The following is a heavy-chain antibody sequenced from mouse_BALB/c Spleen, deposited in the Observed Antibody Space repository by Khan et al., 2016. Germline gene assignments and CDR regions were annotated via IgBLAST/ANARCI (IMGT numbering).Heavy chain of an antibody. CDR2: ITYSGST. D-gene: IGHD2-3*01. CDR3: ANDVYFPAWFAY. V-gene: IGHV3-2*02. CDR1: GYSITSDYA. J-gene: IGHJ3*01. Sequence: EVQLQESGPGLVKPSQSLSLTCTVTGYSITSDYAWNWIRQFPGNRLEWLGYITYSGSTTYNPSLKSRISITRDTSKNQFFLQLNSGITEDTATYYCANDVYFPAWFAYWGQGTLVTVSA.